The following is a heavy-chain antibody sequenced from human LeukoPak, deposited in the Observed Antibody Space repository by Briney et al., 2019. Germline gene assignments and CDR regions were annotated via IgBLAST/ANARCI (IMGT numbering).Heavy chain of an antibody. D-gene: IGHD3-10*01. J-gene: IGHJ5*02. CDR2: INPNSGGT. Sequence: GASVKVSCKASGYTFTSYDINWVRQATGQGLEWMGRINPNSGGTNYAQKFQGRVTMTRDTSISTAYMELSRLRSDDTAVYYCARETYYYGSGSYYYWFDPWGQGTLVTVSS. V-gene: IGHV1-2*06. CDR1: GYTFTSYD. CDR3: ARETYYYGSGSYYYWFDP.